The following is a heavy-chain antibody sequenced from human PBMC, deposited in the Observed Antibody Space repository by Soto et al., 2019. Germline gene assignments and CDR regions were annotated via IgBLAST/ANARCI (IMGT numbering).Heavy chain of an antibody. CDR1: GFTVSSNY. D-gene: IGHD6-13*01. CDR3: ARGFNSSRSFGY. CDR2: IYSGGST. J-gene: IGHJ4*02. V-gene: IGHV3-53*04. Sequence: GGSLRLCCAASGFTVSSNYMSWVRQAPGKGLEWVSVIYSGGSTYYADSVKGRFTISRHNSKNTLYLQMNSLRAEDTAVYYCARGFNSSRSFGYSGQGTLVTVSS.